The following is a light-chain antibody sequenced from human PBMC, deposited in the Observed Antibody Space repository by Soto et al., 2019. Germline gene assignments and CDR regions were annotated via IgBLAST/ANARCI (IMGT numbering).Light chain of an antibody. CDR3: QQYGSSSPHT. CDR1: QSVSSSY. Sequence: EIVLTQSPGTLSLSPGERATLSCRASQSVSSSYLAWYQQKPGQAPRLLIYGASSRATGIPDRFSGSGSGTDFTLTISRLEPEDFAVYYCQQYGSSSPHTFGQGTKLEIE. J-gene: IGKJ2*01. V-gene: IGKV3-20*01. CDR2: GAS.